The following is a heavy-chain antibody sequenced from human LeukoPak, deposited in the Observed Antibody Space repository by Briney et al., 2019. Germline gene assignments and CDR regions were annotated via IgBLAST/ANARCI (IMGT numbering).Heavy chain of an antibody. CDR2: ISSWSSYI. V-gene: IGHV3-21*01. Sequence: AGRCLRLACAASGLTFSSYSMNWVRQAARKWREWVASISSWSSYIYYADSVKGRFTISRDNAKNSLYLQMNSLRAEDTAVYYCARENTNFGVVIAYYFDYWGQGTLVTVSS. CDR1: GLTFSSYS. CDR3: ARENTNFGVVIAYYFDY. D-gene: IGHD3-3*01. J-gene: IGHJ4*02.